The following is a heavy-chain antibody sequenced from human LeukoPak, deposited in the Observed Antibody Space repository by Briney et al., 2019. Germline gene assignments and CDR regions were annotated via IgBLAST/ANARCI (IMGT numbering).Heavy chain of an antibody. CDR1: GYTFTSYG. D-gene: IGHD3-10*01. V-gene: IGHV1-18*01. Sequence: ASVNVSCMASGYTFTSYGISGVRQAPGQGLEWLGWISTYNGNTHYAQKLQGRVTMTTDTSTSTAYMELRSLRSDDTAVYYCARAEGYYGSGSYHPFYYYYYYMDVWGKGTTVTISS. CDR2: ISTYNGNT. CDR3: ARAEGYYGSGSYHPFYYYYYYMDV. J-gene: IGHJ6*03.